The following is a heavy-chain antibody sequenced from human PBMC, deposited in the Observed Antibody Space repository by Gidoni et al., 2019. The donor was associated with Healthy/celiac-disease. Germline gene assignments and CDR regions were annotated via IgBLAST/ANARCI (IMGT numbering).Heavy chain of an antibody. CDR3: ARATVTFDY. Sequence: QAQPQAAGPRLVKPSQPLSHTRTVSGGSISRGGYCWTWIRQHPGKGQEWIGYIYYSGRNYYNPSLKSRVTISVDTSKNQFSLKLSSVTAADRAVYYCARATVTFDYWGQGTLVTVSS. J-gene: IGHJ4*02. D-gene: IGHD4-17*01. CDR1: GGSISRGGYC. CDR2: IYYSGRN. V-gene: IGHV4-31*03.